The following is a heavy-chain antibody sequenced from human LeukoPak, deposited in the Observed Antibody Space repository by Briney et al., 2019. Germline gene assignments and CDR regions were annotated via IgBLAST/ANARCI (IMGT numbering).Heavy chain of an antibody. CDR2: IYYSGSI. J-gene: IGHJ6*02. V-gene: IGHV4-59*01. D-gene: IGHD3-22*01. CDR3: ARANYYDSSGYYYRYGMDV. Sequence: SETLSLTCTVSGGSISSYYWSWIRQPPGKGLEWIGYIYYSGSINYNPSLKSRVTISVDTSKNQFSLKLSSVTAADTAVYYCARANYYDSSGYYYRYGMDVWGQGTTVTVSS. CDR1: GGSISSYY.